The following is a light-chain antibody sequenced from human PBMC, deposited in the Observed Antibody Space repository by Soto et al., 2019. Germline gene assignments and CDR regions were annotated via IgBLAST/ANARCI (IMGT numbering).Light chain of an antibody. CDR3: QQYNSYSWT. J-gene: IGKJ1*01. Sequence: DFQMTQSPSTLSASVGDRVAITCRASQSINNWLAWYQQKPGKAPKLLIYEASNLQSGVPSRFSGSGSGTGFTLTISSLQPDDFATYYCQQYNSYSWTFGKGTKVDIK. V-gene: IGKV1-5*03. CDR1: QSINNW. CDR2: EAS.